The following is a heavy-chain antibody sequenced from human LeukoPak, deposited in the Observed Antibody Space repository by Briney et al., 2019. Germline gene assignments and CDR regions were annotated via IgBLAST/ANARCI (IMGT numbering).Heavy chain of an antibody. V-gene: IGHV4-61*02. Sequence: PSETLSLTCTVSGGSISSGSYYWSWIRQPGGKGLEWIGRIYTSGSTNYNPSLKSRVTISVDTSKNQFSLKLSSVTAADTAVYYCAREAESFYCSGGSCSDDYFDYWGQGTLVTVSS. D-gene: IGHD2-15*01. J-gene: IGHJ4*02. CDR1: GGSISSGSYY. CDR2: IYTSGST. CDR3: AREAESFYCSGGSCSDDYFDY.